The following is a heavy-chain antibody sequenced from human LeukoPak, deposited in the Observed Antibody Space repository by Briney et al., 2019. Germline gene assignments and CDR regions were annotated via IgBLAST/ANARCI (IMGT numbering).Heavy chain of an antibody. V-gene: IGHV4-39*01. CDR1: GGSISSSSYY. CDR3: ASGGGGVQFDY. CDR2: IYYSGST. J-gene: IGHJ4*02. D-gene: IGHD3-16*01. Sequence: SETLSLTCTVSGGSISSSSYYWGWIRQPPGKGLEWIGSIYYSGSTYYNPSLKSRVTISVDTSKNQFSLKLSSVTAADTAVYYWASGGGGVQFDYWGQGTLVTVSS.